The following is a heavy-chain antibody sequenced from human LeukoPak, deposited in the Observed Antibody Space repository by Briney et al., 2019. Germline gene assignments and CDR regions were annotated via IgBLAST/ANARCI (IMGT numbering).Heavy chain of an antibody. V-gene: IGHV4-4*07. CDR2: IYSSGSN. Sequence: SETLSLTCTVSGGSISGYFWTWIRQPAGKGLEWIGRIYSSGSNNYNPSLESRVTMSPDTSKNHFSLNLTSVTAADTAVYYCAREPTSGREPTSGRPLDYWGQGTLVTVSS. D-gene: IGHD5-12*01. CDR1: GGSISGYF. J-gene: IGHJ4*02. CDR3: AREPTSGREPTSGRPLDY.